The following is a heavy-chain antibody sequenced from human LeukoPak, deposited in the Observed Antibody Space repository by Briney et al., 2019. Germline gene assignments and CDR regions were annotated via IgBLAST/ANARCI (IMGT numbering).Heavy chain of an antibody. Sequence: GGSLRLSCTASRFTFSNAWMSWVRQAPGKGLEWVGRIKSKTDGGTTDYAAPVKGRFTISRDDSKNTLYLQMNSLKTDDTAVYYCTTVSASGWYFDYWGQGTLVTVSS. D-gene: IGHD6-19*01. CDR3: TTVSASGWYFDY. J-gene: IGHJ4*02. CDR2: IKSKTDGGTT. CDR1: RFTFSNAW. V-gene: IGHV3-15*01.